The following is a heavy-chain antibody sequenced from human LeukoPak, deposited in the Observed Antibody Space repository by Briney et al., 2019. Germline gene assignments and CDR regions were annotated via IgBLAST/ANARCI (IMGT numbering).Heavy chain of an antibody. J-gene: IGHJ4*02. CDR3: ARDRPGYCSGGSCSPPA. D-gene: IGHD2-15*01. CDR1: GFTFSSYS. CDR2: ISSSSSYI. Sequence: GGSLRLSCAASGFTFSSYSMNRVRQAPGKGLEWVSSISSSSSYIYYADSVKGRFTISRDNAKNSLYLQMNSLRAEDTAVYYCARDRPGYCSGGSCSPPAWGQGTLVTVSS. V-gene: IGHV3-21*01.